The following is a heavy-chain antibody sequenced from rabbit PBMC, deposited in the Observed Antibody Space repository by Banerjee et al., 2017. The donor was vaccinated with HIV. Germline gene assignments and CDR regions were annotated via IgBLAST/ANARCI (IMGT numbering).Heavy chain of an antibody. Sequence: QEQLEESGGGLVKPEGSLTLTCKASGFDLSDYYYMCWVRQAPGKGLELIACIDTNGGSTWYASCVNGRFTISRSTSLNTVNLKMTRLTAADTATYFCARNLGDWRNLWGPGTLVTVS. J-gene: IGHJ4*01. V-gene: IGHV1S43*01. CDR3: ARNLGDWRNL. D-gene: IGHD5-1*01. CDR2: IDTNGGST. CDR1: GFDLSDYYY.